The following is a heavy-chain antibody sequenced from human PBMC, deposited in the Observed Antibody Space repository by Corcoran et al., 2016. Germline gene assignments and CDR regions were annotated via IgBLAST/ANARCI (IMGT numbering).Heavy chain of an antibody. D-gene: IGHD6-19*01. CDR3: ARESTPPGECLVRHAPNCFAP. V-gene: IGHV4-34*01. Sequence: QVQLQQWGAGLLKPSETLSLTCAVYGGSFRGYYWSWIRQPPGKGLEWIGEINHSGSTNYNPSLKSRVTISVDTSKNQFSLKLIYVTAADTAVYYCARESTPPGECLVRHAPNCFAPWGHGTLVTVSS. CDR2: INHSGST. CDR1: GGSFRGYY. J-gene: IGHJ5*02.